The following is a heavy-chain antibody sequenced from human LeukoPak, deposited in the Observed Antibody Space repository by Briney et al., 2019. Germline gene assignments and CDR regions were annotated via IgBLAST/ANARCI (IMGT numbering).Heavy chain of an antibody. D-gene: IGHD3-22*01. V-gene: IGHV3-30*03. CDR3: ARVHHYYDSSGYYSCAFDI. CDR2: ISYDGSNK. CDR1: GFTFSSYG. Sequence: GGSLRLSCAASGFTFSSYGMHWVRQAPGKGLEWVAVISYDGSNKYYADSVKGRFTISRDNSKNTLYLQMNSLRAEDTAVYYCARVHHYYDSSGYYSCAFDIWGQGTMVTVSS. J-gene: IGHJ3*02.